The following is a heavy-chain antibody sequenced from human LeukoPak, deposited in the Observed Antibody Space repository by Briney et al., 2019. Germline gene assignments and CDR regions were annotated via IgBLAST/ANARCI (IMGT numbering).Heavy chain of an antibody. J-gene: IGHJ4*02. D-gene: IGHD3-16*01. CDR2: IIGTGGST. CDR1: GFTFSSNS. V-gene: IGHV3-23*01. Sequence: GGSLRLSCAASGFTFSSNSMSWVGRAPGRGLEGVSAIIGTGGSTYYADSVKGRLTISRDNSKNTLYLQMTRLRAEDTAVYYCAKDQRLGELQYTNPPFDYWGQGTLVTVSS. CDR3: AKDQRLGELQYTNPPFDY.